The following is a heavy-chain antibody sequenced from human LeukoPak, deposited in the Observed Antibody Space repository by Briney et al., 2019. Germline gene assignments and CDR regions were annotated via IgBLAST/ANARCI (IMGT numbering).Heavy chain of an antibody. J-gene: IGHJ6*03. CDR2: INPSGGST. CDR1: GYTFTSYY. Sequence: ASVKVSCKASGYTFTSYYMHWVRQAPGQGLEWMGIINPSGGSTNYAQKFQGRVTMTRDTSTNTVYMELSSLRSEDTAVYYCARGPSITMVRGGQWYYYMDVWGKGTTVTISS. CDR3: ARGPSITMVRGGQWYYYMDV. V-gene: IGHV1-46*01. D-gene: IGHD3-10*01.